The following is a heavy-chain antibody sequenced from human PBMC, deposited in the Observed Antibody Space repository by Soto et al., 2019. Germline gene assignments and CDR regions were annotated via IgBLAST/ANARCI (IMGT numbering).Heavy chain of an antibody. V-gene: IGHV4-34*01. CDR3: ARQVLRYFDWLSSADGMDV. CDR2: INHSGST. CDR1: GGSFSGYY. D-gene: IGHD3-9*01. Sequence: SETLSLTCAVYGGSFSGYYWCWIRQPPGKGLEWIGEINHSGSTNYNPSLKSRVTISVDTSKNQFSLKLSSVTAADTAVYYCARQVLRYFDWLSSADGMDVWGQGTTVTVSS. J-gene: IGHJ6*02.